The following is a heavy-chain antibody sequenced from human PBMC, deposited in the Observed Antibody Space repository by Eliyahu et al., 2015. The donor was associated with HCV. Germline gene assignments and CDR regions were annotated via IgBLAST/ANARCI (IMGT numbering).Heavy chain of an antibody. CDR1: GFTFSDYS. V-gene: IGHV3-48*02. Sequence: EVQLVESGGGLVQPGESLRLSCVASGFTFSDYSMNWVRQAPGKGLEWISYIYGGNIYYTQTVKGRFTISRDNAKNSLYLQMNSLRDEDTAVYYCARDHLWAFDYWGQGALVTVSS. CDR2: IYGGNI. J-gene: IGHJ4*02. CDR3: ARDHLWAFDY. D-gene: IGHD2-21*01.